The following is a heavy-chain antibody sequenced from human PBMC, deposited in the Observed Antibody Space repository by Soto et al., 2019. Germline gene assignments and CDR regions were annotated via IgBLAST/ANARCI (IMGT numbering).Heavy chain of an antibody. CDR2: IYYSGIT. CDR1: GGSISSYY. Sequence: PSETLSLTCTVSGGSISSYYWSWIRQPPGKGLEWIGYIYYSGITDYNPSLKSRVTISVDTSKSQFSLKLSSVTAADTAVYYCARTGYYCGADDWGQGTMVTVSS. V-gene: IGHV4-59*12. J-gene: IGHJ4*02. D-gene: IGHD3-22*01. CDR3: ARTGYYCGADD.